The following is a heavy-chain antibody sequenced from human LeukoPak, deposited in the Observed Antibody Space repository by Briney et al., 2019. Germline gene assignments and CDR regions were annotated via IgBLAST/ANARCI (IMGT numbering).Heavy chain of an antibody. J-gene: IGHJ6*04. CDR2: MSKDGATI. CDR1: GFTFSRHG. V-gene: IGHV3-30*18. D-gene: IGHD3-10*02. Sequence: GGSLRLSCAASGFTFSRHGMHWARHAPGKGLKWVAGMSKDGATIRYEGSVEGRFTISRDNSKNTVYLQMNSLRAEDTAVYYCAELGITMIGGVWGKGTTVTVSS. CDR3: AELGITMIGGV.